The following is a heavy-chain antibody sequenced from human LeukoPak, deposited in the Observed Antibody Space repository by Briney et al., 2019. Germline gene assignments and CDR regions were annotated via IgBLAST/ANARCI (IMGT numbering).Heavy chain of an antibody. Sequence: GASVKVSCKASGYTFTSYGISWVRQAPGQGLEWMGWISAYNGNTDYAQKLQGGVTMTTDTSTSTAYMELRSLRSDDTAVYYCARDRRLDYYGSGSYYTPFDYWGQGTLVTVSS. V-gene: IGHV1-18*01. CDR1: GYTFTSYG. D-gene: IGHD3-10*01. CDR2: ISAYNGNT. CDR3: ARDRRLDYYGSGSYYTPFDY. J-gene: IGHJ4*02.